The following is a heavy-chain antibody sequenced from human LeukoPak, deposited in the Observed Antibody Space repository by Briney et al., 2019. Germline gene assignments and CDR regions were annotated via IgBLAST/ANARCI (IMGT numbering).Heavy chain of an antibody. D-gene: IGHD6-19*01. J-gene: IGHJ6*02. CDR1: GFTFSSYG. V-gene: IGHV3-30*18. CDR2: ISYDGSNK. CDR3: AKVQVAVAGTGSYGLYYYGMDV. Sequence: PGGSLRLSCAASGFTFSSYGMHWVRQAPGKGLEWVAVISYDGSNKYYADSVKGRFTISRDNSKNTLYLQMNSLRAEDTAVYYCAKVQVAVAGTGSYGLYYYGMDVWGQGTTVTVSS.